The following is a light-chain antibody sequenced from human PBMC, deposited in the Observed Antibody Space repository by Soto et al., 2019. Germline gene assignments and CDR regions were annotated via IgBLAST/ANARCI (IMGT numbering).Light chain of an antibody. CDR2: GAS. Sequence: EIEMTQSPATLSVSPGERATLSCRASQTVTDNLAWYQQKPGQAPRLLIYGASTRASGIPARFSGSGSGTDFTLTISSLQSEDFAVYYCQQYNNWPWTFGQGTKVDIK. CDR3: QQYNNWPWT. V-gene: IGKV3-15*01. J-gene: IGKJ1*01. CDR1: QTVTDN.